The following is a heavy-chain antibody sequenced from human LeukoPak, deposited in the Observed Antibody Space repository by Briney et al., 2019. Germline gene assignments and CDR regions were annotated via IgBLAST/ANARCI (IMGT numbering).Heavy chain of an antibody. J-gene: IGHJ3*02. CDR1: GFTFSSYE. CDR3: ARGHSKGDHDAFDI. CDR2: ISSSGSTR. Sequence: PGGSLRLSCVASGFTFSSYEMNWVRQAPRKGLEWVSYISSSGSTRYYADSVKGRFTISRDNAKYSLYLEMNSLRAEDTAVYYCARGHSKGDHDAFDIWGQGTMVTVSS. D-gene: IGHD2-21*02. V-gene: IGHV3-48*03.